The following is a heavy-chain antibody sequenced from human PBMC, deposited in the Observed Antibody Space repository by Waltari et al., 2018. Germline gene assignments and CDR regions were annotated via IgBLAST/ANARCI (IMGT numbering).Heavy chain of an antibody. CDR2: IYSGGSST. CDR3: AKDSRIYCSGGSCYSDFDY. V-gene: IGHV3-23*03. D-gene: IGHD2-15*01. Sequence: EVQLLESGGGLVQPGGSLRLSCAASGFTFSSYAMSWVRQAPGKGLEWVSVIYSGGSSTYYADSVKGRFTISRDNSKNTLYLQMNSLRAEDTAVYYCAKDSRIYCSGGSCYSDFDYWGQGTLVTVSS. J-gene: IGHJ4*02. CDR1: GFTFSSYA.